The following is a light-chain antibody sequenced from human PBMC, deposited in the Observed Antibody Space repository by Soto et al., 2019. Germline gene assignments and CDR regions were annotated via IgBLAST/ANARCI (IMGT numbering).Light chain of an antibody. J-gene: IGKJ1*01. V-gene: IGKV3-20*01. CDR1: QSVSSSY. CDR3: QQYGSSPWT. Sequence: EIVLTQSPGTLSLSPGERATLSCRASQSVSSSYLAWYQQKPGQAPRLLIYGASSRATGIPDRFSGSGSGTDFTLTIGRLEPEDFAGYYCQQYGSSPWTFGQGTKVEIK. CDR2: GAS.